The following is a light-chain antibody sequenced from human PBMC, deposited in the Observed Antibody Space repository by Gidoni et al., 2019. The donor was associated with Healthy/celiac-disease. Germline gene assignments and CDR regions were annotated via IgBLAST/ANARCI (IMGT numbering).Light chain of an antibody. V-gene: IGKV1-33*01. CDR3: QLSRT. CDR2: DAS. CDR1: QDISNY. Sequence: DIQMTQSPSSLSASVGDRVTITCQASQDISNYLNWYQQKPGKAPKLLIYDASNLETGVPSRFSGSGSGTDFTFTISSLQPEDIATYYCQLSRTFXGXTKVEIK. J-gene: IGKJ4*01.